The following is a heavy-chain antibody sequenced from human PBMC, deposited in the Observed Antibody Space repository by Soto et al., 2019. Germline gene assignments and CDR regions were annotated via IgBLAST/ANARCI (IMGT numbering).Heavy chain of an antibody. CDR2: FYYTGST. CDR1: GGSISSYY. V-gene: IGHV4-59*08. D-gene: IGHD6-6*01. CDR3: ARRYGSCFDY. J-gene: IGHJ4*02. Sequence: PSETLSLTCTVSGGSISSYYWNWIRQPPGKGLEWIGYFYYTGSTNYNPSLESRLTMSVDTSKNQFSLKLSSVTAADTAVYYCARRYGSCFDYWGQGTLVTVSS.